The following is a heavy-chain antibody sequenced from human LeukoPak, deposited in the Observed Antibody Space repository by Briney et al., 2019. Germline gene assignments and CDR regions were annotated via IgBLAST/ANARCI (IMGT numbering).Heavy chain of an antibody. CDR3: AREAGVLYDSSGPFDY. D-gene: IGHD3-22*01. Sequence: PSGTLSLTCAVSGGSISSSNWWSWVRQPPGKGLEWIGEIYHSGSTNYNPSLKSRVTMSVDTSKNQFSLKLSSVTAADTAVYYCAREAGVLYDSSGPFDYWGQGTLVTVSS. CDR1: GGSISSSNW. CDR2: IYHSGST. J-gene: IGHJ4*02. V-gene: IGHV4-4*02.